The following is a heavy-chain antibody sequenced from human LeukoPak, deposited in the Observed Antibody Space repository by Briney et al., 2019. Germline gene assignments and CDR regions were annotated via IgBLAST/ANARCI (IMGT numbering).Heavy chain of an antibody. CDR3: ATLKTYYDYVWGSYFDN. D-gene: IGHD3-16*01. V-gene: IGHV3-33*01. Sequence: GGSLRLSCAASGFTFSSYGMHWVRQAPGKGLEWVAVIWYDGSNKYYADSVKGRFTISRDNSKNTLYLQMNSLRAEDTAVYYCATLKTYYDYVWGSYFDNWGQGTLVTVSS. CDR1: GFTFSSYG. CDR2: IWYDGSNK. J-gene: IGHJ5*02.